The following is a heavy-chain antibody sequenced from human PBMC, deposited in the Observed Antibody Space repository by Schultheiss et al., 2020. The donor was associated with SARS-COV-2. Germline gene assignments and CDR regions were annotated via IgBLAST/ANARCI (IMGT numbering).Heavy chain of an antibody. Sequence: SETLSLTCAVYGGSFSGYYWSWIRQPPGKGLEWLGYLSNSGSANYNTSLKSRVTISVDTSKNQFSLKLSSVTAADTAVYYCARDGRGYYYGMDVWGQGTTVTVSS. CDR1: GGSFSGYY. D-gene: IGHD2-15*01. CDR2: LSNSGSA. J-gene: IGHJ6*02. CDR3: ARDGRGYYYGMDV. V-gene: IGHV4-4*08.